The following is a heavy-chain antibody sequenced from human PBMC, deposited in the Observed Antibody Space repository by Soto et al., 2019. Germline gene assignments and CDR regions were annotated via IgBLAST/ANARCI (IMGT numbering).Heavy chain of an antibody. Sequence: ASVKVSCKASGYTFTSYGISWVRQAPGQGLEWMGWISAYNGNTNYAQKLQGSVTMTTDTSTSTAYMELRSLRSDDTAVYYCARYYYDSSGYYYFDYWGQGTLVTVSS. CDR1: GYTFTSYG. J-gene: IGHJ4*02. D-gene: IGHD3-22*01. CDR3: ARYYYDSSGYYYFDY. CDR2: ISAYNGNT. V-gene: IGHV1-18*01.